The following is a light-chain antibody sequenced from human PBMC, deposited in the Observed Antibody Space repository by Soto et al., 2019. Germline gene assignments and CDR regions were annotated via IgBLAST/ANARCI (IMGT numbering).Light chain of an antibody. CDR1: SSDIGSYNY. CDR3: ISYRGSDTSYV. CDR2: EVR. J-gene: IGLJ1*01. V-gene: IGLV2-14*01. Sequence: QSVLTQPASVSGSPGQSITISCTGTSSDIGSYNYVAWYQQFPGKTPKLIIYEVRNRPSGVSFRFSGSKSGNTASPTTSGLQAEDEADYYCISYRGSDTSYVFGTGTKVTVL.